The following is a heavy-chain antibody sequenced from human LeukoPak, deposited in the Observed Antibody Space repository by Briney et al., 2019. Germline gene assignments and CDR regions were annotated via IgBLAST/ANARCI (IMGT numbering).Heavy chain of an antibody. CDR3: AKGLRAYCGGDCYSNAFDI. CDR2: ISWNSGSI. CDR1: GFTFDDYA. J-gene: IGHJ3*02. V-gene: IGHV3-9*01. Sequence: GRSLRLSCAASGFTFDDYAMHWVRQAPGKGLEWVSGISWNSGSIGYADSMKGRFTISRDNSKNTLYLQMNSLRAEDTAVYYCAKGLRAYCGGDCYSNAFDIWGQGTMVTVSS. D-gene: IGHD2-21*02.